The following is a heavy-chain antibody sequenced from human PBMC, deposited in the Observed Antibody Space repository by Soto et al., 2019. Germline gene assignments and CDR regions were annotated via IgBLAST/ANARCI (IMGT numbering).Heavy chain of an antibody. CDR2: IYYSGVT. Sequence: SETLALTSTISGAPVIRYYSGCIRQSPGKGLEWIESIYYSGVTHYNPSLKSRVTVSVDTSKNQFSLKLTSMTAADTAVYFCVSHRNYIVVSGSYFDYWSQGTLVTVSS. J-gene: IGHJ4*02. D-gene: IGHD6-19*01. CDR3: VSHRNYIVVSGSYFDY. V-gene: IGHV4-39*01. CDR1: GAPVIRYY.